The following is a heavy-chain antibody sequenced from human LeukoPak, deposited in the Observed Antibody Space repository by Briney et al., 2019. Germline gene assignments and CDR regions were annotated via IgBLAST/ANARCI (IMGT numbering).Heavy chain of an antibody. CDR2: INPSGGST. CDR1: GYTFTGYY. D-gene: IGHD5-12*01. V-gene: IGHV1-46*03. CDR3: AGAYSGYDGSFDY. Sequence: ASVKVSCKASGYTFTGYYMHWVRQAPGQGLEWMGWINPSGGSTSYAQKFQGRVTMTRDTSTSTVYMELSSLRSEDTAVYYCAGAYSGYDGSFDYWGQGTLVTVSS. J-gene: IGHJ4*02.